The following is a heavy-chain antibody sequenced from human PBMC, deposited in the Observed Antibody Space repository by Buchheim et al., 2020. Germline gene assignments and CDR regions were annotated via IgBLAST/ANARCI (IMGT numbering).Heavy chain of an antibody. CDR3: ARAVGPFDY. D-gene: IGHD3-10*01. Sequence: QVQLVESGGGVVQPGTSLRLSCAASGFTFSTYGIHWVRQAPGKGLEWVAVIRYDGSNKYYADSVKGRFIISRDNSRNTLYLQMNSLRAEDTAVYYCARAVGPFDYWGQGTL. J-gene: IGHJ4*02. CDR1: GFTFSTYG. V-gene: IGHV3-33*01. CDR2: IRYDGSNK.